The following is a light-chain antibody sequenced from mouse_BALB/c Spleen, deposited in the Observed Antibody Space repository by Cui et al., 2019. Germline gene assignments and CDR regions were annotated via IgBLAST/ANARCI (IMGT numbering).Light chain of an antibody. CDR1: QEIGSR. Sequence: DIQMTHAPSSLSASPVARVSLTCRASQEIGSRLNWLQQEPDGTIKRLIHGTSSLDSGVPTRFSGSRSGSDYSLTISSLESEDVVDYYCLQYGSYPFTFGSGTKLEIK. CDR2: GTS. J-gene: IGKJ4*01. V-gene: IGKV9-120*02. CDR3: LQYGSYPFT.